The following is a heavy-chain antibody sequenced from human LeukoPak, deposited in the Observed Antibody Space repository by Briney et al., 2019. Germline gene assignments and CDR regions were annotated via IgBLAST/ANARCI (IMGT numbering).Heavy chain of an antibody. Sequence: GASVKVSCKASGFTFSSYAMSWVRQAPGKGLEWVSTISNSGGTTYYADSVKGRFTISRDDSENTLYLQMNSLRAEDTAVYYCAKATGYLLWGQGTLVTVSS. CDR2: ISNSGGTT. J-gene: IGHJ4*02. V-gene: IGHV3-23*01. CDR1: GFTFSSYA. CDR3: AKATGYLL. D-gene: IGHD1-14*01.